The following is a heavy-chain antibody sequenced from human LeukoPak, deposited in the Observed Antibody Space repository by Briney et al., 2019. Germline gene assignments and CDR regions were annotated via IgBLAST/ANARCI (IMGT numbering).Heavy chain of an antibody. D-gene: IGHD5-24*01. CDR3: ARDAFNYGQFDY. V-gene: IGHV1-2*02. Sequence: ASVKVSCKASGHTFTGYYMHWVRQAPGQGLEWMGWINPDTGRTNYAQKFQGRVTMTRDTSITTVYMELSRLRSDDTAVYYCARDAFNYGQFDYWGQRTLVTVSS. CDR2: INPDTGRT. J-gene: IGHJ4*02. CDR1: GHTFTGYY.